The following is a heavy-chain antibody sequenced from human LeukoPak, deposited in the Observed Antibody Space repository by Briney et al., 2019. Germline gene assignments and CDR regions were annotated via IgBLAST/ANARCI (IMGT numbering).Heavy chain of an antibody. CDR1: GGSISSGGYY. CDR2: IYYSGST. D-gene: IGHD3-22*01. Sequence: SETLSLTCTVSGGSISSGGYYWSWIRQHPGKGLGWIGYIYYSGSTYYNPSLKSRVTISVDTSKNQFSLKLSSVTAADTAVYYCARGGYDSSGYYYPHPPFDYWGQGTLVTVSS. V-gene: IGHV4-31*03. CDR3: ARGGYDSSGYYYPHPPFDY. J-gene: IGHJ4*02.